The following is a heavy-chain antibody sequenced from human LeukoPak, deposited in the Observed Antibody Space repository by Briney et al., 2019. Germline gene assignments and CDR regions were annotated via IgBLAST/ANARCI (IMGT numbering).Heavy chain of an antibody. Sequence: PGGSLRPXCAASGFTFSDYYMSWIRQAPGKGLEWVSYISSSGNTIYYADSVKGRFTISRDNAKNSLYLQMNSLRAEDTAVYYCAGDRGLWSGYSSYSEYFQHWGQGTLVTVSS. CDR2: ISSSGNTI. CDR1: GFTFSDYY. J-gene: IGHJ1*01. CDR3: AGDRGLWSGYSSYSEYFQH. V-gene: IGHV3-11*04. D-gene: IGHD3-3*01.